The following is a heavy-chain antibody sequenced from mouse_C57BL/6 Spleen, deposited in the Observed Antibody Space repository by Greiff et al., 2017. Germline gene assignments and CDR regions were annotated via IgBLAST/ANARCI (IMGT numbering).Heavy chain of an antibody. CDR1: GFTFSSYG. CDR3: ARHRTTVVATDFDY. V-gene: IGHV5-6*02. J-gene: IGHJ2*01. CDR2: ISSGGSYT. D-gene: IGHD1-1*01. Sequence: DVMLVESGGDLVKPGGSLKLSCAASGFTFSSYGMSWVRQTPDKRLEWVATISSGGSYTYYPDSVTGRFTISRDNAKNTLYLQMSSLKSEDTAMYYCARHRTTVVATDFDYWGQGTTLTVSS.